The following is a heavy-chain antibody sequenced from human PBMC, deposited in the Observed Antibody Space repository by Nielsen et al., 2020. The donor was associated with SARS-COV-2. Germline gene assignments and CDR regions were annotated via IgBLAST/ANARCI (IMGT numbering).Heavy chain of an antibody. Sequence: ASVKVSCKASGYTFTSYAMHWVRQAPGQRLEWMGWINAGNGNTKYSQKFQGRVTITRDTSASTAYTELSSLRSEDTAVYYCARGGFWQQLYFDPWGQGTLVTVSS. CDR1: GYTFTSYA. V-gene: IGHV1-3*01. D-gene: IGHD6-13*01. CDR2: INAGNGNT. J-gene: IGHJ5*02. CDR3: ARGGFWQQLYFDP.